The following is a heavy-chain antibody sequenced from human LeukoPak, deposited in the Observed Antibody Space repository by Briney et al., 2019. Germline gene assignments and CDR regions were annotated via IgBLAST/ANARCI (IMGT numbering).Heavy chain of an antibody. J-gene: IGHJ4*02. V-gene: IGHV3-23*01. D-gene: IGHD3-10*01. CDR1: GFTSSSYA. CDR3: ARGPHLWFGELVPFDC. CDR2: ISGSGGST. Sequence: GGSLRLSCAASGFTSSSYAMSWVRQAPGKGLGWVSAISGSGGSTYYADSVKGRFTISRDNSKNTLYLQMGSLRAEDMAVYYCARGPHLWFGELVPFDCWVQGTLVTVCS.